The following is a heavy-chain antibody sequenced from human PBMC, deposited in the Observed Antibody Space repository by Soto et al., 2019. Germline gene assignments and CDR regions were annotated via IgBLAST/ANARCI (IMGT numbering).Heavy chain of an antibody. CDR1: GGSFSGYY. CDR2: INHSGST. V-gene: IGHV4-34*01. D-gene: IGHD3-10*01. CDR3: ARVGGYYGSGSYVDY. J-gene: IGHJ4*02. Sequence: QVQLQQWGAGLLKPSETLSLTCAVYGGSFSGYYWSWIRQPPGKGLEWIGEINHSGSTNYNPSLKSRVTISVDTSKNQFSLKLSSVTAADTAVYYCARVGGYYGSGSYVDYWGQGTLVTVSS.